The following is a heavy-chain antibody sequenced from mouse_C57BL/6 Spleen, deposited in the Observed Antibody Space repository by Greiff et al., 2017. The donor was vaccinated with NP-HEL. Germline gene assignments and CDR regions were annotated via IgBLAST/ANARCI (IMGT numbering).Heavy chain of an antibody. CDR3: ARDDTKGPGFAY. V-gene: IGHV3-6*01. CDR1: GYSITSGYY. Sequence: EVKLMESGPGLVKPSQSLSLTCSVTGYSITSGYYWNWIRQFPGNKLEWMGYISYDGSNNYNPSLKNRISITRDTSKNQFFLKLNSVTTEDTATYYCARDDTKGPGFAYWGQGTLVTVSA. D-gene: IGHD1-1*01. CDR2: ISYDGSN. J-gene: IGHJ3*01.